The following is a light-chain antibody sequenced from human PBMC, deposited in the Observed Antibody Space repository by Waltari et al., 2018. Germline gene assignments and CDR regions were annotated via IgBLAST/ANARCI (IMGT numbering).Light chain of an antibody. CDR3: ETGGHGTWV. V-gene: IGLV4-69*01. J-gene: IGLJ3*02. Sequence: QLLLTQSPSASASLGASVKLTCTLSSGHSNNIIAWLQQQPGKGPRYLMRVNSDGSHSKGDEIPDRFSGSSSGAERYLTISSVQSEEEADYYCETGGHGTWVFGGGTKLTVL. CDR1: SGHSNNI. CDR2: VNSDGSH.